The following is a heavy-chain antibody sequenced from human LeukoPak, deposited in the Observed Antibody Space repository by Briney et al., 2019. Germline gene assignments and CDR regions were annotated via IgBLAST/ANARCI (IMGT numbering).Heavy chain of an antibody. CDR1: GFTFSSYA. D-gene: IGHD2-15*01. CDR3: AKVTDIVVIINSFDI. Sequence: PGGFLRLSCAASGFTFSSYAMSWVRQAPGKGLEWVSGISGSGVGTYYADSVKGRFTISRDNSKNMLYLQMNSLRAEDTAVYYCAKVTDIVVIINSFDIWGQATMVTVSS. J-gene: IGHJ3*02. V-gene: IGHV3-23*01. CDR2: ISGSGVGT.